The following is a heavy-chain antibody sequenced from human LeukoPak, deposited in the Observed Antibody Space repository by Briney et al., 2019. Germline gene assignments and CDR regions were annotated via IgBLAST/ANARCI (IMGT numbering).Heavy chain of an antibody. CDR3: AKGDYYDFDY. CDR1: GFTFSNYG. V-gene: IGHV3-23*01. J-gene: IGHJ4*02. Sequence: GGSLRLSCAASGFTFSNYGMNWVRQAPGKGLEWVSIITSGVGITYYADSVKGRFTISRDNSKNTLYLQMNSLRAEDTAVYHCAKGDYYDFDYWGQGTLVTVSS. CDR2: ITSGVGIT. D-gene: IGHD3-10*01.